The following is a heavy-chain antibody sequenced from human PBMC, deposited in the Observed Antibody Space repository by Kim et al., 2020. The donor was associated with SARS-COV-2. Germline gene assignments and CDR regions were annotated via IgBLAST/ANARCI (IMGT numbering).Heavy chain of an antibody. D-gene: IGHD3-3*01. V-gene: IGHV3-7*03. J-gene: IGHJ4*02. CDR3: ARVHYDFWSGYYRGDYFDY. Sequence: GGSLRLSCAASGFTFSSYWMSWVRQAPGKGLEWVANIKQDGSEKYYVDSVKGRFTISRDNAKNSLYLQMNSLRAEDTAVYYCARVHYDFWSGYYRGDYFDYWGQGTLVTVSS. CDR1: GFTFSSYW. CDR2: IKQDGSEK.